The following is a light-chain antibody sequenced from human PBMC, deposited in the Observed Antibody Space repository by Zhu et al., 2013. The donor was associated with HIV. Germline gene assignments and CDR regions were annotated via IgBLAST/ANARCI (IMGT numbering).Light chain of an antibody. CDR1: QTINSNY. Sequence: EVVLTQSPGTLSLSPGDRATLSCRATQTINSNYLAWYQQRPGQAPRLLIYGASRRATGIPDRFSGSGSGTDFTLTVSRLEPEDFAVYSCHQYGNSPQTFGQGTKVEIK. V-gene: IGKV3-20*01. CDR3: HQYGNSPQT. J-gene: IGKJ1*01. CDR2: GAS.